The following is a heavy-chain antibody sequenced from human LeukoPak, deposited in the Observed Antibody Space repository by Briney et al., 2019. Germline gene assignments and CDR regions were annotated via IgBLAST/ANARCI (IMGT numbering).Heavy chain of an antibody. J-gene: IGHJ4*02. CDR3: AKAKEAGLGTFGY. CDR2: ISSSSSYI. V-gene: IGHV3-21*01. Sequence: GGSLRLSCAASGFTFSSYSMNWVRQAPGKGLEWVSSISSSSSYIYYADSVKGRFTISRDNAKNSLYLQMNSLRAEDTAVYYCAKAKEAGLGTFGYWGQGTLVTVSS. CDR1: GFTFSSYS. D-gene: IGHD1-1*01.